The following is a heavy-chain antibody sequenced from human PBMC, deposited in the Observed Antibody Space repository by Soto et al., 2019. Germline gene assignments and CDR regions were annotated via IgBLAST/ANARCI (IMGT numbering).Heavy chain of an antibody. CDR2: ISYDGSNK. J-gene: IGHJ4*02. D-gene: IGHD2-2*01. CDR1: GFTFSSYG. Sequence: GGSLRLSCAASGFTFSSYGMHWVRQAPGKGLEWVAVISYDGSNKYYADSVKGRFTISRDNSKNTLYLQMNSLRAEDTAVYYCAKDPYCSSTSCKVDNWGQGTLVTVSS. CDR3: AKDPYCSSTSCKVDN. V-gene: IGHV3-30*18.